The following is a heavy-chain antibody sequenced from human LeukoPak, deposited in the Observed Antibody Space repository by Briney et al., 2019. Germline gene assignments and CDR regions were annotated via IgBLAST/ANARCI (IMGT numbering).Heavy chain of an antibody. J-gene: IGHJ4*02. CDR2: ISGDGVST. Sequence: GGSLRLSCVASGLPIADFAMHWVRQAPGKGLEWVSLISGDGVSTFYADSVKGRFSISRDNSKNSLYLEMNSLRTEDAAMYYCAKESGKSDYWGQGTLVAVSS. V-gene: IGHV3-43*02. CDR1: GLPIADFA. CDR3: AKESGKSDY.